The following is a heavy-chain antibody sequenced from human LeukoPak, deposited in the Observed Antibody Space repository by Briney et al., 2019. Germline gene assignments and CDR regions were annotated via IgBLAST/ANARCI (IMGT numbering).Heavy chain of an antibody. CDR3: AKGKLHYDILTGYYMQDAFDI. CDR1: GFTFDDYA. D-gene: IGHD3-9*01. V-gene: IGHV3-23*01. CDR2: ISGSGGST. J-gene: IGHJ3*02. Sequence: GGSLRLSCAASGFTFDDYAMHWVRQAPGKGLEWVSAISGSGGSTYYADSVKGRFTISRDNSKNTLYLQMNSLRAEDTAIYYCAKGKLHYDILTGYYMQDAFDIWGQGTMVTVSS.